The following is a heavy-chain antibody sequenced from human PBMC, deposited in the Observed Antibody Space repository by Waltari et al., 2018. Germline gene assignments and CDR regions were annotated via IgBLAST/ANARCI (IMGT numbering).Heavy chain of an antibody. CDR2: IKEDGSES. CDR3: ARADYGGTADYDY. D-gene: IGHD4-17*01. V-gene: IGHV3-7*04. Sequence: EVQLVESGGGLVQPGGSLRLSCAASGFTFSSHWITWVRQAPGKGLKWLANIKEDGSESYYGDSVKGRFTISRDNTKNSLYLQMNSLRVEDTAVYYCARADYGGTADYDYWGQGTQVTVSS. CDR1: GFTFSSHW. J-gene: IGHJ4*02.